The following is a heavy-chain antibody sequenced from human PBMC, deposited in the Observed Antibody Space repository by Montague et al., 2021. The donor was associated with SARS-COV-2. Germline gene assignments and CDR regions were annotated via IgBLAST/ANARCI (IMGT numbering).Heavy chain of an antibody. J-gene: IGHJ2*01. CDR3: ARGLDYYDFWSGYYPAYWYFDL. D-gene: IGHD3-3*01. CDR2: IYTSGST. V-gene: IGHV4-4*07. Sequence: SETLSLTCTVSGGSISSYYWSWIRQPAGKGLERIGRIYTSGSTNYNPSLKSRVTMSVDTSKNQFSLKLSSVTAADTAVYYCARGLDYYDFWSGYYPAYWYFDLWGRGTLVTVSS. CDR1: GGSISSYY.